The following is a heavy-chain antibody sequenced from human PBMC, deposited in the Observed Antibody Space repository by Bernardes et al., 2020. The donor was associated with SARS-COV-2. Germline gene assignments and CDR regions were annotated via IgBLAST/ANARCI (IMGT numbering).Heavy chain of an antibody. D-gene: IGHD6-19*01. J-gene: IGHJ5*02. CDR1: GGSISSYY. Sequence: SETLSLTCTVSGGSISSYYWSWIRQPAGKGLEWIGRIYTSGSTNYNPSLKSRVTMSVDTSKNQFSLKLSSVTAADTAVYYCARKAVAGTYNWFDPWGQGTLVTVSS. CDR3: ARKAVAGTYNWFDP. CDR2: IYTSGST. V-gene: IGHV4-4*07.